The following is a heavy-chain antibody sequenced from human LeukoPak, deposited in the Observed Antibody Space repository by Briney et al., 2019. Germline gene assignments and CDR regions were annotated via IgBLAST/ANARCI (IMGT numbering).Heavy chain of an antibody. CDR3: AREYCSGGSCYEALDY. D-gene: IGHD2-15*01. Sequence: GGSLRLSCAASGFIFNSYAMHWVRQAPGKGLEWVAVISYDGNTEYYADSVKGRFTISRDNSKNTLYLQMNSLRAEDTAVYYCAREYCSGGSCYEALDYWGQGTLVTVSS. CDR1: GFIFNSYA. V-gene: IGHV3-30-3*01. J-gene: IGHJ4*02. CDR2: ISYDGNTE.